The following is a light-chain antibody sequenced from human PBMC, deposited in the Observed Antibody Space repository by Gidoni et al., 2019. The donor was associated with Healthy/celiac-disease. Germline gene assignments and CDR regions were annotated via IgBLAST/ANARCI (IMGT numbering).Light chain of an antibody. CDR3: QQRSNWPPKFT. V-gene: IGKV3-11*01. Sequence: EFVLTQSPAPLSLSPGERATPSCRASQSVSSYLAWYQQKPGQAPRLLIYDAANRATGIPARFSGSGSWTDFTLTIISLEPEDFAVYYCQQRSNWPPKFTFXPXTKVXIK. J-gene: IGKJ3*01. CDR1: QSVSSY. CDR2: DAA.